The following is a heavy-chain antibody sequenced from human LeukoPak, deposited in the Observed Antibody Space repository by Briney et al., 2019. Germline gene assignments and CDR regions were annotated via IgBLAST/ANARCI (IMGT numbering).Heavy chain of an antibody. J-gene: IGHJ4*02. Sequence: GRSLRLSCAASGFTFSNYGMHWVRQAPGKGLVWVSRIKSDGSSTSYADSVKGRFTISRDNSKNTLYLQMNSLRAEDTAVYYCARRGGNYYDSSGYYFDYWGQGTLVTVSS. CDR1: GFTFSNYG. CDR3: ARRGGNYYDSSGYYFDY. CDR2: IKSDGSST. V-gene: IGHV3-74*01. D-gene: IGHD3-22*01.